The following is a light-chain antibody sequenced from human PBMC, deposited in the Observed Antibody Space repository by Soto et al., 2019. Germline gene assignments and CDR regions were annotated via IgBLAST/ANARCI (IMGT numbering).Light chain of an antibody. J-gene: IGLJ3*02. Sequence: QSALTQPPSASGSPGQSVTISCTGTSSDVGSYNYVSWYQQHPNKAPKLMIYEVTKQPSGVPDRFSGSKSGNTASLTVSGLQAEDEADYYCSSYGGNNNLVFGGGTKVTVL. V-gene: IGLV2-8*01. CDR1: SSDVGSYNY. CDR3: SSYGGNNNLV. CDR2: EVT.